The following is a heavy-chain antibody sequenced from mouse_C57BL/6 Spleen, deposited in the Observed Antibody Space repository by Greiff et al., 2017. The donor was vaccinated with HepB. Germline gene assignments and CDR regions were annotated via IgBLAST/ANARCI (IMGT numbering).Heavy chain of an antibody. CDR3: ARAYGNYDSLYAMDY. D-gene: IGHD2-1*01. CDR2: ISDGGSYT. Sequence: EVQGVESGGGLVKPGGSLKLSCAASGFTFSSYAMSWVRQTPEKRLEWVATISDGGSYTYYPDNVKGRFTISRDNAKNNLYLPMSHLKSEDTAMYYCARAYGNYDSLYAMDYWGQGTSVTVSS. J-gene: IGHJ4*01. V-gene: IGHV5-4*01. CDR1: GFTFSSYA.